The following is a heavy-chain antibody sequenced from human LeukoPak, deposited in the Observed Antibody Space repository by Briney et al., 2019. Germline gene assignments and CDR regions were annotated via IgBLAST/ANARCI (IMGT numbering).Heavy chain of an antibody. CDR2: INHGGST. D-gene: IGHD3-10*01. J-gene: IGHJ4*02. V-gene: IGHV4-34*01. CDR1: GGSFSGYY. Sequence: SETLSLTCAVYGGSFSGYYWSWIRQPPGKGLEWIGEINHGGSTNYNPSLKSRVTISVDTSKNQFSLKLSSVTAADTAVYYCARHGLYGSGSYYNGGDGVFDYWGQGTLVTVSS. CDR3: ARHGLYGSGSYYNGGDGVFDY.